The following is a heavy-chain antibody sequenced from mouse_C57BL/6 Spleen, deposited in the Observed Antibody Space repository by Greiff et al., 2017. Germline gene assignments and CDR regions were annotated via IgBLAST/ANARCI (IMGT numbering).Heavy chain of an antibody. CDR3: ARSGQLRSYFDY. Sequence: QVHVKQPGAELVKPGASVKLSCKASGYTFTSYWMHWVKPRPGRGLEWIGRFDPNSGGTKYNEKFKSKATLTVDKPSSTAYMQLSSLTSEDSAVYYCARSGQLRSYFDYWGQGTTLTGSS. CDR2: FDPNSGGT. J-gene: IGHJ2*01. V-gene: IGHV1-72*01. D-gene: IGHD3-2*02. CDR1: GYTFTSYW.